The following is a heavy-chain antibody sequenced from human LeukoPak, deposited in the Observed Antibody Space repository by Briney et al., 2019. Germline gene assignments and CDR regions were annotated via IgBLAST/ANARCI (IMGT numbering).Heavy chain of an antibody. CDR3: ARAGEMRYMDA. Sequence: GGSLRLSCAASGFTFSSYSMNWVRQAPGKGLEWVSSISSSSSYIYYADSVKGRFTISRDNAKNSLYLQMNSLRADDTAIYYCARAGEMRYMDAWGKGTAVTVSS. D-gene: IGHD5-24*01. J-gene: IGHJ6*03. CDR2: ISSSSSYI. V-gene: IGHV3-21*01. CDR1: GFTFSSYS.